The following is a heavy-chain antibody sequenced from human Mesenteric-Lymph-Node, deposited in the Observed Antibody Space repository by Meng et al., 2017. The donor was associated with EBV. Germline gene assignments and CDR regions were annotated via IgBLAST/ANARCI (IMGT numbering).Heavy chain of an antibody. CDR2: IYYSGST. Sequence: QVQLEESGPGVVKPSETLSLTCTVSGDSVNDVNYYWSWIRQPPGKGLEWIAYIYYSGSTNFNPSLKSRAAISVDTSKNQFSLRLSSVTAADTAVYYCARTGRCSGDSCYYNWFNPWGQGTLVTVSS. D-gene: IGHD2-15*01. CDR1: GDSVNDVNYY. J-gene: IGHJ5*02. V-gene: IGHV4-61*01. CDR3: ARTGRCSGDSCYYNWFNP.